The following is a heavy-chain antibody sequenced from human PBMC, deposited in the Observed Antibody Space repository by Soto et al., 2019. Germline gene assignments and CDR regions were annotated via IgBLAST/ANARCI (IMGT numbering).Heavy chain of an antibody. CDR3: ARNPGYSSSWLYYYYGMDV. D-gene: IGHD6-13*01. J-gene: IGHJ6*02. CDR2: IWYDGSNK. CDR1: GFTFSSYG. V-gene: IGHV3-33*01. Sequence: GGSLRFSCAASGFTFSSYGMHWVRQAPGKGLEWVAVIWYDGSNKYYADSVKGRFTISRDNSKNTLYLQMNSLRAEDTAVYYCARNPGYSSSWLYYYYGMDVWGQGTTVTVSS.